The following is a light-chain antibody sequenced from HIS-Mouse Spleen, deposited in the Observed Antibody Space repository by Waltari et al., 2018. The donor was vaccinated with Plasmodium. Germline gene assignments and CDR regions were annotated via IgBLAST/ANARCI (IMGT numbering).Light chain of an antibody. CDR2: AAS. CDR3: QQSYSTWT. CDR1: QSISNY. V-gene: IGKV1-39*01. Sequence: DIQMTQSPSSLSASVADRVTITCRASQSISNYLNWYQQKPGKPPKFLIYAASTLQSGVPSRFSGSGSGTDFTLTISSLQPEDFATYYCQQSYSTWTFGQGTKVEIK. J-gene: IGKJ1*01.